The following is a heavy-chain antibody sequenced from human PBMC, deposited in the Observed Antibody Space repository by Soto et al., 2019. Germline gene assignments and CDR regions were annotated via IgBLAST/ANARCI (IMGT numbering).Heavy chain of an antibody. CDR3: ARAYGSGSSRSNWFDP. CDR2: IYYSGST. CDR1: GGSISSYY. J-gene: IGHJ5*02. D-gene: IGHD3-10*01. V-gene: IGHV4-59*01. Sequence: PSETLSLTCTVSGGSISSYYWSWIRQPPGKGLEWIGYIYYSGSTNYNPSLKSRVTISVDTSKNQFSLKLSSVTAADTAVYYCARAYGSGSSRSNWFDPWGQGTLVTVSS.